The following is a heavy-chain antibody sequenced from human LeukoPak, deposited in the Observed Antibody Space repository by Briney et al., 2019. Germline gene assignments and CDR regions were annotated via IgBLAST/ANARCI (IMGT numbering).Heavy chain of an antibody. V-gene: IGHV1-46*01. J-gene: IGHJ4*02. CDR3: ARDTQYCSSTSCYHFYFDY. CDR2: INPSGGST. D-gene: IGHD2-2*01. CDR1: GYTFTGYY. Sequence: ASVKVSCEASGYTFTGYYMHWVRQAPGQGLEWMGIINPSGGSTNYAQKFQGRVTITADKSTSTAYMELSSLRSEDTAVYYCARDTQYCSSTSCYHFYFDYWGQGTLVTVSS.